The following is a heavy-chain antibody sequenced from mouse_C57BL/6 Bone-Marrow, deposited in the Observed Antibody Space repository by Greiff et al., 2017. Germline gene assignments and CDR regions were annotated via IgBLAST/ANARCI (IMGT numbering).Heavy chain of an antibody. D-gene: IGHD1-1*01. V-gene: IGHV2-3*01. Sequence: VQLQQSGPGLVAPSQSLSITCTVSGFSLTSYGVSWVRQPPGKGLEWLGVIWGDGSTNCHSALISSLSISKDNSKIQGFLKLNSLQTYDTATYYCAKTTVVDFDVWGTGTTVTVSS. CDR1: GFSLTSYG. CDR3: AKTTVVDFDV. CDR2: IWGDGST. J-gene: IGHJ1*03.